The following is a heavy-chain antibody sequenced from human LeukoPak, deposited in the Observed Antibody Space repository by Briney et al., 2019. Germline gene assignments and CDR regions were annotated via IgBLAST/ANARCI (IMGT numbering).Heavy chain of an antibody. D-gene: IGHD2-8*01. CDR3: ARVVFKGGHDY. V-gene: IGHV1-2*02. CDR2: INPNSGGT. Sequence: GASVKVSCKASEYTFTGYHMHWVRQAPGQGLEWMGWINPNSGGTNYAQKFQGRVTMTRDTSISTAYMELSRLRSDDTAVYYCARVVFKGGHDYWGQGTLVTVSS. J-gene: IGHJ4*02. CDR1: EYTFTGYH.